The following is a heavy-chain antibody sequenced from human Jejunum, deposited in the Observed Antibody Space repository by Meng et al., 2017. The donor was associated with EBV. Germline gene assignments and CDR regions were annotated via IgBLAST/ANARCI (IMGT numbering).Heavy chain of an antibody. CDR1: GFTFSSYA. CDR2: IGSIITNI. J-gene: IGHJ4*02. V-gene: IGHV3-21*01. D-gene: IGHD1-26*01. Sequence: ELQLVESGGXLVKPGVSLRLSGGASGFTFSSYAMNWVRQAPGKGLEWVSSIGSIITNIYYADSVRGRFTISRDNAKNSLYLQMNSLRAEDTALYYCAREVRVGTTPFDQWGQGTLVNVSS. CDR3: AREVRVGTTPFDQ.